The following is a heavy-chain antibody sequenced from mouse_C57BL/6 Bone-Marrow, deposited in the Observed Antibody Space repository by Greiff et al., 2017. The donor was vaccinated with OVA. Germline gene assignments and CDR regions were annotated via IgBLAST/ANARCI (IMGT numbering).Heavy chain of an antibody. Sequence: QVQLQQSGAELVKPGASVKLSCKASGYTFTSYWMHWVKQRPGRGLEWIGRIDPNSGGTKYNEKFKSKATLTADKPASTAYMQLSSLTSKDSAVYYCARRGDYGDYYAMDYWGQGTTVTVSS. V-gene: IGHV1-72*01. CDR2: IDPNSGGT. CDR1: GYTFTSYW. J-gene: IGHJ4*01. D-gene: IGHD2-4*01. CDR3: ARRGDYGDYYAMDY.